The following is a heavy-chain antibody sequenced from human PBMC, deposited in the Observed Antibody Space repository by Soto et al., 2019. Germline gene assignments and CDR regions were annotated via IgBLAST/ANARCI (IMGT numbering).Heavy chain of an antibody. Sequence: EVQLVESGGVLVQPGGSLRLSCAASGFTFSTYWMHWVRQAPGKGLVWVSRINGDGSDTVYADSVKGRFTISRDNAKSTLYLQMNSLRAEATAVYYCIRSIMGFSYADRWGRGTLVTVTS. J-gene: IGHJ4*02. CDR2: INGDGSDT. D-gene: IGHD2-2*01. V-gene: IGHV3-74*01. CDR1: GFTFSTYW. CDR3: IRSIMGFSYADR.